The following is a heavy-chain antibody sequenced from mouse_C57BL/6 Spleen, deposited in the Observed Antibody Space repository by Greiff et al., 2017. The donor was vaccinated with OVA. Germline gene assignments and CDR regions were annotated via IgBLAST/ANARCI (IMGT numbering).Heavy chain of an antibody. CDR1: GFNIKDYY. J-gene: IGHJ2*01. CDR3: AKGVVAKEDYFDY. CDR2: IDPEDGET. V-gene: IGHV14-2*01. Sequence: VQLQQSGGELVKPGASVKLSCTASGFNIKDYYMHWVKQRTEQGLEWIGRIDPEDGETKYAPKFQGKATITADTSSNTAYLQLSSLTSEDTAVYYCAKGVVAKEDYFDYWGQGTTLTVSS. D-gene: IGHD1-1*01.